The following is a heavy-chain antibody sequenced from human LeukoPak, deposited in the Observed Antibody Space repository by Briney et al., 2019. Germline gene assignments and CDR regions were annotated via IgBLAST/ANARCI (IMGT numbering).Heavy chain of an antibody. CDR1: GFTFRAYG. J-gene: IGHJ6*02. V-gene: IGHV3-30-3*01. CDR3: ARDTRTYAYYGLDA. CDR2: ISYDEYEK. Sequence: GGSLRLSCEASGFTFRAYGMHWVRQAPGKRLEWVAVISYDEYEKDYADSAKGRFTISRDNSKNTLYLQMNSLRVEDTAVYYCARDTRTYAYYGLDAWGPGTTVTVSS. D-gene: IGHD2-2*01.